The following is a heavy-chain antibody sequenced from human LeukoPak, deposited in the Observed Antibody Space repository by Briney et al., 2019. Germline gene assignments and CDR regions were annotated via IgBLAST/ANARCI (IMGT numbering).Heavy chain of an antibody. D-gene: IGHD2-15*01. CDR1: GYTFTSYA. CDR3: ARVRQDIVVVVPKYYYYYYMDV. V-gene: IGHV7-4-1*02. J-gene: IGHJ6*03. Sequence: ASVKVSCKASGYTFTSYAMNWVRQAPGQGLEWMGWINTNTGNPTYAQGFTGRFVFSLDTSVSTAYLQISSLKAEDTAVYYCARVRQDIVVVVPKYYYYYYMDVWGKGTTVTVSS. CDR2: INTNTGNP.